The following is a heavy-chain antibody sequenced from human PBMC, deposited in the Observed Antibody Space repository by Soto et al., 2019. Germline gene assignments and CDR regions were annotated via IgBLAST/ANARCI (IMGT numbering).Heavy chain of an antibody. Sequence: QVQLQESGPGLVKPSETLSLTCTVSGDSVSSGSSYWTWIRQPPGKGLEWIGYFYYSGSTNYNPSLKRRVTISGDTSKHHLSLKLNSVTAADTAVYYCARRLTGNWGEKFDSWGQGNLVTVSS. CDR3: ARRLTGNWGEKFDS. CDR1: GDSVSSGSSY. CDR2: FYYSGST. V-gene: IGHV4-61*03. D-gene: IGHD7-27*01. J-gene: IGHJ4*02.